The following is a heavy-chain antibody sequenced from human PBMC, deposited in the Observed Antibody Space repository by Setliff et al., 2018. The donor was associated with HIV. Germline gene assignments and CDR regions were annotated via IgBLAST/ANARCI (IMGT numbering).Heavy chain of an antibody. J-gene: IGHJ6*03. Sequence: SVKVSCKAFGYTFTSYFLHWVRQAPGQGLEWLGRIIPILGVANYAQRFQGKVTITADKSTSTAYMELTSLRFDDTAMYYCVRGVQSPPHYSYYYMDVWGEGTMVTVSS. CDR1: GYTFTSYF. CDR3: VRGVQSPPHYSYYYMDV. CDR2: IIPILGVA. V-gene: IGHV1-69*04. D-gene: IGHD3-3*01.